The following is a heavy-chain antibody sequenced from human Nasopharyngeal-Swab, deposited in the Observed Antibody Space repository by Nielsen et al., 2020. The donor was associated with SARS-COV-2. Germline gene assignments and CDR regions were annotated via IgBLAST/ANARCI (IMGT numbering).Heavy chain of an antibody. J-gene: IGHJ3*02. V-gene: IGHV3-7*01. CDR2: IKQGGSER. CDR3: AREAKEGGGFDI. Sequence: WIRQPPGKGLEWVANIKQGGSERNYVDSVKGRFTISRDNAKNSLYLQMNSLRAEDTAVYYCAREAKEGGGFDIWGQGTRVTVSS. D-gene: IGHD3-16*01.